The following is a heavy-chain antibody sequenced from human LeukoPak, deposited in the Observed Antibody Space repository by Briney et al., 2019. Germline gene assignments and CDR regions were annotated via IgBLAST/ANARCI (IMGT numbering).Heavy chain of an antibody. D-gene: IGHD2-15*01. J-gene: IGHJ5*02. V-gene: IGHV3-30*02. CDR3: ARGVVVVVAATSNWFDP. Sequence: GGSLRLSCAASGFTFRSYGMHWVRQAPGKGLEWVAIIRYDGTNKYYADSVKGRFTISRDNSKNTLYLQMNSLRAEDTAVYYCARGVVVVVAATSNWFDPWGQGTLVTVSS. CDR2: IRYDGTNK. CDR1: GFTFRSYG.